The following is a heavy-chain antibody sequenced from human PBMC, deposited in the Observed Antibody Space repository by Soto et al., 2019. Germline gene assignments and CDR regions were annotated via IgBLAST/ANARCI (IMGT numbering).Heavy chain of an antibody. CDR2: INHSGST. CDR3: ARPLNCTNGVCYTVGWFDP. J-gene: IGHJ5*02. V-gene: IGHV4-34*01. CDR1: GGSFSGYY. D-gene: IGHD2-8*01. Sequence: QVQQQQWGAGLLKPSETLSLTCAVYGGSFSGYYWSWIRQPPGKGLEWIGEINHSGSTNYNPSLKSRVTISVDTSKNQFSLKLSSVTAADTAVYYCARPLNCTNGVCYTVGWFDPWGQGTLVTVSS.